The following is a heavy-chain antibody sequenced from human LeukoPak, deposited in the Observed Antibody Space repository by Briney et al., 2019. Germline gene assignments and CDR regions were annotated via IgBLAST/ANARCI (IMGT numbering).Heavy chain of an antibody. J-gene: IGHJ3*02. Sequence: PGGSLRLSCAASGFTFSSYAMHWVRQAPGKGLEWVSYISSSSSTIYYADSVKGRFTISRDNAKNSLYLQMNSLRAEDTAVYYCARVLRYPTWALDIWGQGTMVTVSS. V-gene: IGHV3-48*01. CDR2: ISSSSSTI. D-gene: IGHD3-9*01. CDR1: GFTFSSYA. CDR3: ARVLRYPTWALDI.